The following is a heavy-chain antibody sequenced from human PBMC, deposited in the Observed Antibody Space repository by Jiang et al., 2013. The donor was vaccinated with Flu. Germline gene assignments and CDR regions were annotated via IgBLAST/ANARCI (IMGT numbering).Heavy chain of an antibody. D-gene: IGHD3-10*01. Sequence: AQKFQGRVTMTRDTSISTAYMELSRLRSDDTAVYYCARLLSGSGSNPYYFDYWGQGTLVTVSS. J-gene: IGHJ4*02. V-gene: IGHV1-2*02. CDR3: ARLLSGSGSNPYYFDY.